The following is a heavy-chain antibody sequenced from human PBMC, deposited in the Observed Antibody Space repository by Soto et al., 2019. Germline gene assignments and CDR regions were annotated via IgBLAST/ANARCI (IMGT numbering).Heavy chain of an antibody. Sequence: SDTLSLTCTVSGGSISSGGYYWSWIRQHPGKGLEWIGYIYYSESTYYNPSLKSRVTISVDTSKNQFSLKLSSVTAADTAVYYCARDGGPLVATTRGYYFDYWGQGTLVTVSS. CDR2: IYYSEST. D-gene: IGHD1-26*01. CDR1: GGSISSGGYY. CDR3: ARDGGPLVATTRGYYFDY. J-gene: IGHJ4*02. V-gene: IGHV4-31*03.